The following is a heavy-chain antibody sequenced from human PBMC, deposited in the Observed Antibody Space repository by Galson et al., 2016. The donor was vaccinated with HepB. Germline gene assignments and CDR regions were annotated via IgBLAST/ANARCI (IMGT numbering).Heavy chain of an antibody. D-gene: IGHD1-1*01. CDR1: GDSFKNAGHY. CDR3: ARDDRVGLEPDGLDV. J-gene: IGHJ6*02. CDR2: IYYGGRP. V-gene: IGHV4-31*03. Sequence: TLSLTCTISGDSFKNAGHYWTWVRQHPGKGLEWIGYIYYGGRPFYNPSPKGRVSISGDTSRNQFSLSLSSVTAADTAVYYCARDDRVGLEPDGLDVWGQGTTVIVSS.